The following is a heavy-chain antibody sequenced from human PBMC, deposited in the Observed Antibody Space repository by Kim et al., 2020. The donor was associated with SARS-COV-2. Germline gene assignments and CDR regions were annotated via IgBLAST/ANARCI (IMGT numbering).Heavy chain of an antibody. V-gene: IGHV3-30*02. CDR3: AKDFYGGNSGPDY. D-gene: IGHD4-17*01. J-gene: IGHJ4*02. Sequence: YADSVKGRFTISRDNSKNTLYLQMNSLRAEDTTVYYCAKDFYGGNSGPDYWGQGTLVTVSS.